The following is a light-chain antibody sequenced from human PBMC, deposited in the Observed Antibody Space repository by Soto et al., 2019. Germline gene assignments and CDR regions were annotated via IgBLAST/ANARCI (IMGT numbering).Light chain of an antibody. CDR3: LQDYNYPPS. V-gene: IGKV1-6*02. Sequence: AIQMTQSPSSLSASVGDRVTISCRASDDIRDDLGWYQQKPGKAPTLLIYAASILQSGVPSRFSGSGSGTYFTLTISSLQPEDFATYFCLQDYNYPPSFGGGTKVEI. J-gene: IGKJ4*01. CDR2: AAS. CDR1: DDIRDD.